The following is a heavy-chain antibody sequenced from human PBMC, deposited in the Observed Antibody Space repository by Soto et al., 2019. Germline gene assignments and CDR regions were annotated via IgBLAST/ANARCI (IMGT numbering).Heavy chain of an antibody. Sequence: QVQLQESGPGLVKPSQTLSLTCTVSGGSISSGGYYWSWIRQHPGKGLEWIGYIYYSGSTYYNPSLKSRVTISVDTSKNQFSLKLSSVTAADTAVYYCARGGTYYDFWSGYFTNYYYYGMDVWGQGTTVTVSS. CDR2: IYYSGST. J-gene: IGHJ6*02. CDR1: GGSISSGGYY. CDR3: ARGGTYYDFWSGYFTNYYYYGMDV. V-gene: IGHV4-31*03. D-gene: IGHD3-3*01.